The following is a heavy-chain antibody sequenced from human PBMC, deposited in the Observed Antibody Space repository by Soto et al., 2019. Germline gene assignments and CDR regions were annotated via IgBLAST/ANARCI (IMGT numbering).Heavy chain of an antibody. V-gene: IGHV3-30*18. CDR2: ISYDGSNK. CDR1: GFTFSSYG. Sequence: PGGSLRLSCAASGFTFSSYGMHWVRQAPGKGLEWVAVISYDGSNKYYADSVKGRFTISRDNSKNTLYLQMNSLRAEDTAVYYCAKGPVGIFNPFIDYWGHGTLVTVSS. J-gene: IGHJ4*01. CDR3: AKGPVGIFNPFIDY. D-gene: IGHD3-3*01.